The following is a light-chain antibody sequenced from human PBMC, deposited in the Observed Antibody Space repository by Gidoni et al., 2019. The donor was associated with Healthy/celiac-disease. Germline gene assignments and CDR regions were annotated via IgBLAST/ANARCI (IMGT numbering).Light chain of an antibody. J-gene: IGLJ3*02. Sequence: SYDLTQPPSVSVSPGQTARITCSGDALPKQYAYWYQQKPGQAPVLVIYKERERPSGIHERFSGSRAGTTVTVTISGVQAEDEADYYCQSADSSGTYRVFGGGTKLTVL. CDR3: QSADSSGTYRV. V-gene: IGLV3-25*03. CDR2: KER. CDR1: ALPKQY.